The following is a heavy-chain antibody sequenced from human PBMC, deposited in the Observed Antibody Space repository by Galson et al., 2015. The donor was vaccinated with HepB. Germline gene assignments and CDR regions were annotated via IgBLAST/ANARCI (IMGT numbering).Heavy chain of an antibody. V-gene: IGHV3-48*02. CDR3: ARDGALVFAAAGKGIDY. J-gene: IGHJ4*02. Sequence: SLRLSCAASGFTFSSYSMNWVRQAPGKGLEWVSYISSSSSTIYYADSVKGRFTISRDNAKNSLYLQMNSLRDEDTAVYYCARDGALVFAAAGKGIDYWGQGTLVTVSS. CDR2: ISSSSSTI. CDR1: GFTFSSYS. D-gene: IGHD6-13*01.